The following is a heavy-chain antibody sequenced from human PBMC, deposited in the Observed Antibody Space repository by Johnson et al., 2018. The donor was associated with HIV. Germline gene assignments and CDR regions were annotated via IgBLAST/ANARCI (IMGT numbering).Heavy chain of an antibody. J-gene: IGHJ3*02. D-gene: IGHD6-19*01. CDR1: GITVSSNY. V-gene: IGHV3-30*03. CDR2: ISYDGSNK. CDR3: AGQVRAFDS. Sequence: QVQLVESGGGLVRPGGSLRLSCAVSGITVSSNYMSWVRQAPGKGLEWVAVISYDGSNKYYADSVKGRFTISRDNSMHTMYLQMNSLRAEDTAVYYCAGQVRAFDSWGQGTMVTVSS.